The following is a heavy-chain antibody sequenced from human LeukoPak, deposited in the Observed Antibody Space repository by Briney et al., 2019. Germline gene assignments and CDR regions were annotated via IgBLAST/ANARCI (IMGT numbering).Heavy chain of an antibody. CDR3: ARQNY. V-gene: IGHV3-9*01. Sequence: GRSLRLSCAASGFTFDDYAMHWVRQAPGKGLEWVSGISWNSGSIGYADSVKGRFTISRDNAKNSLYLQMSSLRAEDTAVYYCARQNYWGQGTLVTVSS. CDR2: ISWNSGSI. CDR1: GFTFDDYA. J-gene: IGHJ4*02.